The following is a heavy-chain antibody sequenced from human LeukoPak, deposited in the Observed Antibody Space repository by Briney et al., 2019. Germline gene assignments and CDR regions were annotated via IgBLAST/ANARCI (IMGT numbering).Heavy chain of an antibody. CDR3: ARQVGNSYIDC. D-gene: IGHD4-23*01. CDR2: IYPGDSDT. Sequence: GESLKISFKVSGYSSTSYWIGWVRQMPGKGLEWMGIIYPGDSDTRYSPSFQGQVTISADKSISTAYLQWSSLKASDTAMYYCARQVGNSYIDCWGQGTLVTVSS. J-gene: IGHJ4*02. V-gene: IGHV5-51*01. CDR1: GYSSTSYW.